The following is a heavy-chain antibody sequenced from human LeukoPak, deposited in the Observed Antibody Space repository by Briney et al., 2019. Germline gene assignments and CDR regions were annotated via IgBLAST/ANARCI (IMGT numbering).Heavy chain of an antibody. CDR2: IIPILGIA. Sequence: SVKVSCKASGGTFSSYAISRVRQAPGQGLEWMGRIIPILGIANYAQKFQGRVTITADKSTSTAYMELSSLRSEDTAVYYCASADRAAAGTFDYWGQGTLVTVSS. CDR1: GGTFSSYA. V-gene: IGHV1-69*04. D-gene: IGHD6-13*01. CDR3: ASADRAAAGTFDY. J-gene: IGHJ4*02.